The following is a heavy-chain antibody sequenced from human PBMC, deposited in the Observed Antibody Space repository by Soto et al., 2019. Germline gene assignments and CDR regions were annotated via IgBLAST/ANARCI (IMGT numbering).Heavy chain of an antibody. D-gene: IGHD2-21*02. CDR2: IYYHGST. CDR1: GASISSGDYY. J-gene: IGHJ4*02. CDR3: VRGDSVVVTARFDS. V-gene: IGHV4-30-4*01. Sequence: SETLSLTCTVSGASISSGDYYWGWVRQPPGKGLEWIGYIYYHGSTYSNPSLKSRVTISLDTSEKQFSLRLNSVSAADTAIYYCVRGDSVVVTARFDSWGQGTLVTVSS.